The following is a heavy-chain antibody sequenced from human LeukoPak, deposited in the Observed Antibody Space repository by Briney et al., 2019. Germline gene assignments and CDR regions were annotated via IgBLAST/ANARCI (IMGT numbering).Heavy chain of an antibody. Sequence: GGSLWLSCAASGFTFSGSAIHWVRQASGKGLEWIGRIRGKADDYASVYAASVEGRFTISRDDSRNAAYLQMNSLKIEDTAVYYCSRLAAFGSAWGQGTLVTVSS. D-gene: IGHD3-10*01. V-gene: IGHV3-73*01. CDR2: IRGKADDYAS. CDR1: GFTFSGSA. CDR3: SRLAAFGSA. J-gene: IGHJ4*02.